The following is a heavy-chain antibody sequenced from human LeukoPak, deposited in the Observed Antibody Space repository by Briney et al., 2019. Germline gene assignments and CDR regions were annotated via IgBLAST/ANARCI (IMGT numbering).Heavy chain of an antibody. D-gene: IGHD6-6*01. Sequence: ASVKVSCKSSGYTFTSYYMHWVRQAPGQGLEWMGIINPSGGSTSYAQKFQGRVTMTRDTSTSTVYMELSSLRSEDTAVYYCASPPSISSSYYYYDMDVWGQGTTVTVSS. CDR1: GYTFTSYY. CDR2: INPSGGST. V-gene: IGHV1-46*01. J-gene: IGHJ6*02. CDR3: ASPPSISSSYYYYDMDV.